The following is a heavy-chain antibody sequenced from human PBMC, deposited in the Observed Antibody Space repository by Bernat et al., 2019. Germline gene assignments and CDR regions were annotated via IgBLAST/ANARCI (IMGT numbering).Heavy chain of an antibody. CDR3: ARDDGYSGYDRYYYYYMDV. D-gene: IGHD5-12*01. V-gene: IGHV3-21*05. CDR2: ISSSSSTI. CDR1: GFTFSSYS. Sequence: EVQLVESGGGLVKPGGSLRLSCAASGFTFSSYSMNWVRRAPGKGLEWVSYISSSSSTIYYADSVKGRFTISRDNAKNSLYLQMNSLRAEDTAVYYCARDDGYSGYDRYYYYYMDVWGKGTTVTVSS. J-gene: IGHJ6*03.